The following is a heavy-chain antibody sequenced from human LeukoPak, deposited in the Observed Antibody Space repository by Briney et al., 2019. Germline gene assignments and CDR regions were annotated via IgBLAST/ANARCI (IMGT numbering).Heavy chain of an antibody. J-gene: IGHJ3*02. D-gene: IGHD2-2*02. Sequence: GGSLRLSCAASGFTFSSYWMSWVRQAPGEGLEWVANIKQDGSEKYYVDSVKGRFTISRDNAKNSLYLQMNSLRAEDTAVYYCARDVRGCSSTSCYSDAFDIWGQGTMVTVSS. V-gene: IGHV3-7*01. CDR1: GFTFSSYW. CDR3: ARDVRGCSSTSCYSDAFDI. CDR2: IKQDGSEK.